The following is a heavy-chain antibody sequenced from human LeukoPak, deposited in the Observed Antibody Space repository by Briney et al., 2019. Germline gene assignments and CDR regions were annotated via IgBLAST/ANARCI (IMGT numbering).Heavy chain of an antibody. D-gene: IGHD4-4*01. CDR2: SSSSGSTI. CDR3: ARANSIRYYYYYGMDV. J-gene: IGHJ6*02. V-gene: IGHV3-11*01. CDR1: GFTFSDYY. Sequence: GGSLRLSCAASGFTFSDYYMSWIRQAPGKGRGWVSYSSSSGSTIYYADSVKGRFTISRDNAKNSLYLQMNSLRAEDTAVYYCARANSIRYYYYYGMDVWGQGTTVTVSS.